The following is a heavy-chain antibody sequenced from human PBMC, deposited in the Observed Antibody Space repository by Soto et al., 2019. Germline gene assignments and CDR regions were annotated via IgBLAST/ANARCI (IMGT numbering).Heavy chain of an antibody. V-gene: IGHV4-4*02. CDR1: GGSVSSTNW. D-gene: IGHD2-21*01. J-gene: IGHJ5*02. Sequence: QVQLRQSGPGLVKTSGTLSLTCAVSGGSVSSTNWWTWVRQPPGKRLEWIGEIYHSGSPTYSPSLRCRATVSGDMSNNQFALRLRSVTAADTAVYYCATLPPRIVVALLPIPTWGQGIQVTVSS. CDR2: IYHSGSP. CDR3: ATLPPRIVVALLPIPT.